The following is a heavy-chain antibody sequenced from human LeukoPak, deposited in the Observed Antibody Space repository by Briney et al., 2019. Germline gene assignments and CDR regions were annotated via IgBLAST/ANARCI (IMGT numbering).Heavy chain of an antibody. Sequence: SETLSLTCTVSGCSISSYYWSWIRQPPGKGLEWIGYIYYSGSTNYNPSLKSRVTISVDTSKNQFSLKLSSVTAADTAVYYCARDRDGYNGVDYWGQGTLVTVSS. CDR2: IYYSGST. D-gene: IGHD5-24*01. V-gene: IGHV4-59*01. CDR1: GCSISSYY. CDR3: ARDRDGYNGVDY. J-gene: IGHJ4*02.